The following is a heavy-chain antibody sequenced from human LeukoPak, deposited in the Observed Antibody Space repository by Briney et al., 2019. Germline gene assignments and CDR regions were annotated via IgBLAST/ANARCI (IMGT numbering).Heavy chain of an antibody. CDR1: GFTFDDYA. CDR3: ASSYDFWSGYYPFDY. D-gene: IGHD3-3*01. CDR2: ISWNSGSI. J-gene: IGHJ4*02. Sequence: GGSLRLSCAASGFTFDDYAMHWVRQAPGKGLEWVSGISWNSGSIGYADSVKGRFTISRDNAKNSLYLQMNSLRAEDTAVYYCASSYDFWSGYYPFDYWGQGTLVTVSS. V-gene: IGHV3-9*01.